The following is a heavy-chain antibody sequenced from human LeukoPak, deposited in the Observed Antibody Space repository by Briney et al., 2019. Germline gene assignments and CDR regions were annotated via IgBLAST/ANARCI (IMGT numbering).Heavy chain of an antibody. D-gene: IGHD1-26*01. CDR1: GGSFSGYY. CDR2: INHSGST. V-gene: IGHV4-34*01. J-gene: IGHJ4*02. CDR3: VGVSESPATFDY. Sequence: SETLSLTCAVYGGSFSGYYWSWIRQPPGKGLEWIGEINHSGSTNYNPSLKSRVTISVDTSKNQFSLKLSSATAADTAVYYCVGVSESPATFDYWGQGTLVTVSS.